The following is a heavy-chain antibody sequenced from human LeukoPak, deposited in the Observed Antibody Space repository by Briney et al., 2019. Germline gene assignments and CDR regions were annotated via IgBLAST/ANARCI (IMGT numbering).Heavy chain of an antibody. CDR3: ARDRKWVAVAGTGDY. CDR1: GFTFSSYS. Sequence: PGGSLRLSCAASGFTFSSYSMNWVRQAPGKGLEWVSSISSSSSYIYYADSVKGRFTISRDNAKNSLYLQMNSLRAEDTAVYYCARDRKWVAVAGTGDYWGQGTLVTVSS. J-gene: IGHJ4*02. D-gene: IGHD6-19*01. CDR2: ISSSSSYI. V-gene: IGHV3-21*01.